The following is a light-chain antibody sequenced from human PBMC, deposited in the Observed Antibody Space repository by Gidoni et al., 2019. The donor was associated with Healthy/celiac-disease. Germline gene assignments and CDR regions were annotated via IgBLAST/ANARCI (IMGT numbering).Light chain of an antibody. J-gene: IGKJ1*01. CDR1: QSVSSSY. CDR2: GAS. Sequence: EIVLTQSPGTLSLPPGERATLSCRASQSVSSSYLAWYQQKPGQAPRRLIYGASSRATGIPDRVSGSGSGTDFTLTISRLEPEDFAVYYCQQYGSSPQWTFGQGTKVEIK. V-gene: IGKV3-20*01. CDR3: QQYGSSPQWT.